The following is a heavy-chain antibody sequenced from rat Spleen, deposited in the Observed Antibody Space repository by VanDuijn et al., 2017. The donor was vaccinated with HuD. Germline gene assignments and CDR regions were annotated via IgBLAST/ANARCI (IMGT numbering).Heavy chain of an antibody. Sequence: EVQLVESGGGLVHPGRSLKLSCAASGFTFSDYYMAWVRQAPTTGLEWVATISYDGSSTYYLDSVKGRFTISRDNAKSTLYLQMDSLRSEDTATYYCARQRTIAAPFDYWGQGVMVTVSS. CDR3: ARQRTIAAPFDY. D-gene: IGHD1-2*01. J-gene: IGHJ2*01. CDR1: GFTFSDYY. V-gene: IGHV5-29*01. CDR2: ISYDGSST.